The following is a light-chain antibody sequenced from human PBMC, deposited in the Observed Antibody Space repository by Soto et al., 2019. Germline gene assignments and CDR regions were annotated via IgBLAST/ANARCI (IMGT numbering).Light chain of an antibody. V-gene: IGKV3-20*01. CDR3: QQYDGSPLT. CDR2: GAS. Sequence: EIVLTQSPGTLSLSPGERATLSCRASQSLSINSLAWYQQKPGQSPRLLVYGASTRDTGIPDRFRGSGSGTDFALTISSLEPEDFAMYYCQQYDGSPLTFVPGTKVDIK. J-gene: IGKJ3*01. CDR1: QSLSINS.